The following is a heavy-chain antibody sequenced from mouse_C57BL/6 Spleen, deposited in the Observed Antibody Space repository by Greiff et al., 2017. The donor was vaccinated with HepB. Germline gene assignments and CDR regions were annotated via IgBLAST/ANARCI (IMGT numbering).Heavy chain of an antibody. J-gene: IGHJ2*01. CDR1: GFTFSDYY. CDR3: ARGGYDYDDYFDY. Sequence: EVMLVESEGGLVQPGSSMKLSCTASGFTFSDYYMAWVRQVPEKGLEWVANINYDGSSTYYLDSLKSRFIISRDNAKNILYLQMSSLKSEDTATYYCARGGYDYDDYFDYWGQGTTLTVSS. V-gene: IGHV5-16*01. D-gene: IGHD2-4*01. CDR2: INYDGSST.